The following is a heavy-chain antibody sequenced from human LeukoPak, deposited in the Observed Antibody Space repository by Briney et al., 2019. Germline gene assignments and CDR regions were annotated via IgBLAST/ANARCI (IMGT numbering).Heavy chain of an antibody. Sequence: SVKVSCRPSGGTFSSYAISWVRQAPGQGLEWMGGIIPFFGTANYAQKFQGRVTITADESTSTAYMELSSLRSEDTAVYYCARRDGYNFLDAFDIWGQGTMVTVSS. CDR1: GGTFSSYA. CDR2: IIPFFGTA. J-gene: IGHJ3*02. V-gene: IGHV1-69*13. CDR3: ARRDGYNFLDAFDI. D-gene: IGHD5-24*01.